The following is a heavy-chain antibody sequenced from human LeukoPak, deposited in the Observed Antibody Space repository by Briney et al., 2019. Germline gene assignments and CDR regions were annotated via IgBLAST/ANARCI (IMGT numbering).Heavy chain of an antibody. CDR1: GFTFSDYY. J-gene: IGHJ4*02. V-gene: IGHV3-11*01. D-gene: IGHD3-10*01. CDR3: ARGGVWFGENVDY. CDR2: ISSGGSTI. Sequence: GGSLRLSCADSGFTFSDYYMSWVRQAPGKGLEWVSYISSGGSTICYADSVKGRFTISRDNAKNSLYLQMNSLRAEDAAVYYCARGGVWFGENVDYWGQGTLVTVSS.